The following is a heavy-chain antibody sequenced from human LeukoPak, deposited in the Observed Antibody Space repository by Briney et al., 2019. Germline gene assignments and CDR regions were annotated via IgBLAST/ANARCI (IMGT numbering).Heavy chain of an antibody. CDR3: ARARGCNRGDCYADY. Sequence: GESLKISCQGSGYSFNTYWVGWVRHMPGKGLEWMGIINGGDSDTRYSPYFQRQVTISADKTIRTAYLQWSSLKASDSAMYYCARARGCNRGDCYADYWGQGTLGTVSS. CDR2: INGGDSDT. CDR1: GYSFNTYW. J-gene: IGHJ4*02. V-gene: IGHV5-51*01. D-gene: IGHD2-21*02.